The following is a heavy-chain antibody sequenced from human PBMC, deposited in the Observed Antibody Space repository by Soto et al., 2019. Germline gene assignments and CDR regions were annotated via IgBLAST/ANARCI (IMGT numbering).Heavy chain of an antibody. Sequence: EVQLVESGGGLVQPGGSLRLSCAASGFTFSGDWMHWVRQGAGKGLVWVSRINMDGSSTNYADSVKGRFTISRDNAKNALYLQMNCLRVDDTAGYFCARGPRGLYHHDYWGQGALVTVSS. D-gene: IGHD2-2*01. CDR2: INMDGSST. V-gene: IGHV3-74*01. J-gene: IGHJ4*02. CDR3: ARGPRGLYHHDY. CDR1: GFTFSGDW.